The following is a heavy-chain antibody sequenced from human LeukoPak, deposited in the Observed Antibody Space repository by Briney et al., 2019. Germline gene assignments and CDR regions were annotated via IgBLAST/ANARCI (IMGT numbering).Heavy chain of an antibody. D-gene: IGHD2-8*01. CDR1: VYTXTDYN. CDR2: TKPNSGGR. CDR3: ARETTNEYCGALQVDF. Sequence: ASVKVCFKASVYTXTDYNIHWVREAPAQGIEWMGLTKPNSGGRNYAQKFQGRVTMTRDTSISTAYMEMSRLRSEDTAVYYCARETTNEYCGALQVDFWGQGTLVTVSS. J-gene: IGHJ4*02. V-gene: IGHV1-2*02.